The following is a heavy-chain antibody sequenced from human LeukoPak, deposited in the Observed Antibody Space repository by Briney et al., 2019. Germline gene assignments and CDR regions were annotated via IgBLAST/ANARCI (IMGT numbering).Heavy chain of an antibody. D-gene: IGHD3-22*01. V-gene: IGHV3-23*01. CDR2: ISGSGGST. CDR3: AKEKPDDYYDSTSYDAFDI. Sequence: GGSLRLSCAASGFTFSSYAMSWVRQAPGKGLEWVSAISGSGGSTYYAYSVKGRFTISRDNSKNTLYLQMNSLRAEDTAVYYCAKEKPDDYYDSTSYDAFDIWGQGTMVTVSS. CDR1: GFTFSSYA. J-gene: IGHJ3*02.